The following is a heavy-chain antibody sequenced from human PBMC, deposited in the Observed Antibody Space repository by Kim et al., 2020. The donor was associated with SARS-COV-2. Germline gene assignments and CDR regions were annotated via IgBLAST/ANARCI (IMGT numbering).Heavy chain of an antibody. Sequence: GGSLRLSCAASGFTFSTYAMSWVRQAPGTGLEWVSGTSGSGYYTYYADSVRGRFTISRDNSKNTLYLQMHSLRADDTAVYYCAKIPSGFPKWWFDLWGQG. J-gene: IGHJ5*02. CDR2: TSGSGYYT. V-gene: IGHV3-23*01. CDR3: AKIPSGFPKWWFDL. CDR1: GFTFSTYA. D-gene: IGHD2-21*01.